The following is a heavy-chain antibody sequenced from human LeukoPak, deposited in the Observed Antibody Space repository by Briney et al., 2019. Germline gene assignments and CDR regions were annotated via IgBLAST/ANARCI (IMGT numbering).Heavy chain of an antibody. D-gene: IGHD4-17*01. J-gene: IGHJ4*02. Sequence: PGGSLRLSCAAPGFTFGNYAMSWVRQAPGKGLEWVSRISGSGGRTDHADSVKGRVTISRDNIKNTLYLQMSSLKAEDTAVYYCAKDIADYGDYFGIEGYFDYWGRGTLVTVSS. V-gene: IGHV3-23*01. CDR3: AKDIADYGDYFGIEGYFDY. CDR1: GFTFGNYA. CDR2: ISGSGGRT.